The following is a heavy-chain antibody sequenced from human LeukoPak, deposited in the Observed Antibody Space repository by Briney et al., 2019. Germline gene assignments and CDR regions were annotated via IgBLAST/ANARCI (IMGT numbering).Heavy chain of an antibody. CDR2: IKQDGSEK. V-gene: IGHV3-7*01. CDR1: GFTFSSYA. J-gene: IGHJ4*02. Sequence: PGRSLRLSCAASGFTFSSYAMHWVRQAPGKGLEWVANIKQDGSEKYYVDSVKGRFTISRDNAKNSLYLQMNSLRAEDTAVYYCARTAVSYDYVWGSYRDTYYFDYWGQGTLVTVSS. D-gene: IGHD3-16*02. CDR3: ARTAVSYDYVWGSYRDTYYFDY.